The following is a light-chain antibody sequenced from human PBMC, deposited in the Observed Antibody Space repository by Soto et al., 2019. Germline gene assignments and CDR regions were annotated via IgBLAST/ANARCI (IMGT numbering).Light chain of an antibody. CDR1: QDIANH. CDR2: DAS. CDR3: QHFYNLPLT. V-gene: IGKV1-33*01. J-gene: IGKJ4*01. Sequence: DIQMTQSPSSLSASVGDTVTITCQASQDIANHLNWYQQKPGKAPKLLTSDASRLDSGVPTRFTGSASGTYFILTISSLQPEDLATYYCQHFYNLPLTFGGGTKVEIK.